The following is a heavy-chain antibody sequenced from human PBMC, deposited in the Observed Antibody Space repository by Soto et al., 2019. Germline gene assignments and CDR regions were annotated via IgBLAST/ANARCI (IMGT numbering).Heavy chain of an antibody. CDR3: ARQGCSSTSCYHDAFDI. Sequence: GESLKISCKGSGYSFTSYWIGWVRQMPGKGLEWMGIIYPGDSDTRYSPSFQGQVTISADKSISTAYLQWSSLKASDTAMYYCARQGCSSTSCYHDAFDIWGQGTMVTVSS. CDR1: GYSFTSYW. D-gene: IGHD2-2*01. J-gene: IGHJ3*02. V-gene: IGHV5-51*01. CDR2: IYPGDSDT.